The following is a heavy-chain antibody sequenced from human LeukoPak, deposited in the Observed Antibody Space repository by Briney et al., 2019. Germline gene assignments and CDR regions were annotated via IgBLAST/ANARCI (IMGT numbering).Heavy chain of an antibody. CDR2: ISSSSSTI. D-gene: IGHD2-2*02. CDR3: ARDRGYCSSTSCYKWFDP. CDR1: GFTFSSYS. Sequence: PGGSLRLSCAASGFTFSSYSMNWVRQAPGKGLEWVSYISSSSSTIYYADSVKGRFTISRDNAKHSLYLQMNSLRDEDTAVYYCARDRGYCSSTSCYKWFDPWGQGTLVTVSS. J-gene: IGHJ5*02. V-gene: IGHV3-48*02.